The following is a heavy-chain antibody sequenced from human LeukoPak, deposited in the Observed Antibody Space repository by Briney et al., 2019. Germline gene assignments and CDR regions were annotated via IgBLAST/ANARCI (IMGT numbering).Heavy chain of an antibody. D-gene: IGHD6-13*01. CDR1: GGSISSYY. J-gene: IGHJ4*02. V-gene: IGHV4-59*01. Sequence: PSETLSLTCTVSGGSISSYYWSWIRQPPGKGLEWIGYIYYSGSTNYNPSLKSRVTISADTSKNQFSLKLSSVTAADTAVYYCARGVYIAAAQYGYWGQGTLVTVSS. CDR2: IYYSGST. CDR3: ARGVYIAAAQYGY.